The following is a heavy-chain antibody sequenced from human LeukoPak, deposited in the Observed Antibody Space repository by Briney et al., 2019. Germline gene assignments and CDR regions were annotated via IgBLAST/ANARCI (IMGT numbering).Heavy chain of an antibody. Sequence: PGGPLSSPCEAPGLPLATYPMSWFRQAQGKGFDWACGISGSGDSTYFADSVKGRFTISRDNSKNTLYVEMNSLRAEDTAIYYCAKVWSKTVAGHFDYWGQGTLLTVSS. CDR3: AKVWSKTVAGHFDY. V-gene: IGHV3-23*01. D-gene: IGHD6-13*01. J-gene: IGHJ4*02. CDR1: GLPLATYP. CDR2: ISGSGDST.